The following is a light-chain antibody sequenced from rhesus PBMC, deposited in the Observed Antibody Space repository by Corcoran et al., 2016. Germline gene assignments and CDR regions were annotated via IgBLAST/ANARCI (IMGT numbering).Light chain of an antibody. Sequence: DIQMTQSPSSLSASVGDRVTITCQASQGISNSLAWYQQKPGKVPRLLIYKASTLQRGVPSRFSGSGYGTYFTLTISSLQAEDFATYYCQHGYGTPFTFGPGTKLEI. CDR3: QHGYGTPFT. CDR2: KAS. J-gene: IGKJ3*01. V-gene: IGKV1-25*01. CDR1: QGISNS.